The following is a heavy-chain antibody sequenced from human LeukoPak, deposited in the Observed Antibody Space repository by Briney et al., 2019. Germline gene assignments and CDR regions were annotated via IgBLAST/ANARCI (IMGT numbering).Heavy chain of an antibody. CDR3: AREAPRSSSWYYFDY. CDR2: ISSSSSYI. D-gene: IGHD6-13*01. CDR1: GFTFSNYG. V-gene: IGHV3-21*01. Sequence: SGGSLRLSCAASGFTFSNYGMHWVRQAPGKGLEWVSSISSSSSYIYYADSVKGRFTISRDNAKNSLYLQMNSLRAEDTAVYYCAREAPRSSSWYYFDYWGQGTLVTVSS. J-gene: IGHJ4*02.